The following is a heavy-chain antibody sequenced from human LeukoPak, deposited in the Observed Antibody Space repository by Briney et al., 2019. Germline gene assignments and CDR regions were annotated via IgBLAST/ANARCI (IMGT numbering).Heavy chain of an antibody. CDR3: ARGPMVRTNLFDY. D-gene: IGHD3-10*01. Sequence: GGSLRLSCAASGFTFSSYWMHWVRQAPGKGLVWVSRINSDGSRTSYADSVKGRFTISRDNAKDTLYLQMNSLRAEDTAVYYCARGPMVRTNLFDYWGQGTLVTVSS. J-gene: IGHJ4*02. V-gene: IGHV3-74*01. CDR1: GFTFSSYW. CDR2: INSDGSRT.